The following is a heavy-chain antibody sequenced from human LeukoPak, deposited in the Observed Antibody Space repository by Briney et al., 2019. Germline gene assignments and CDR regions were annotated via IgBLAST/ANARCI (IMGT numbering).Heavy chain of an antibody. J-gene: IGHJ4*02. V-gene: IGHV3-23*01. Sequence: GGSLRLSCAASGFTFSSYAMNWVRQAPGKGLEWVSVISYTGGSTYYADSVKGRFTISRDNAKNSLFLQMNSLRAEDTAVYYCARDFAREFTIDYWGQGTLVTVSS. CDR1: GFTFSSYA. CDR2: ISYTGGST. D-gene: IGHD3-10*01. CDR3: ARDFAREFTIDY.